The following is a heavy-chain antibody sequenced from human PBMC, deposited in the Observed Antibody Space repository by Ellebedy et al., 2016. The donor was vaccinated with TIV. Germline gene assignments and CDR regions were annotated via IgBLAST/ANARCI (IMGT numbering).Heavy chain of an antibody. CDR2: IYPGDSDT. CDR3: ARHHVAGRLGALDL. J-gene: IGHJ5*02. CDR1: GFIFSNYW. V-gene: IGHV5-51*01. Sequence: GGSLRLSCQESGFIFSNYWIGWVRQMPGKGLEWMGIIYPGDSDTRYNSSFQGQVTISVDRSNGIAYLQWSSLKASDTAIYYCARHHVAGRLGALDLWGQGTLVTVSS. D-gene: IGHD6-6*01.